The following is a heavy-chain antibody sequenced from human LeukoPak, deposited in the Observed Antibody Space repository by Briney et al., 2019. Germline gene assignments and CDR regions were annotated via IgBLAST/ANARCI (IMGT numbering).Heavy chain of an antibody. CDR2: IYSGGST. D-gene: IGHD6-19*01. Sequence: GGSLRLSCAASGFTVSSNYMSWVRQAPGKGLEWVSVIYSGGSTYYADSVKGRFTISRDNSKNTLYLQMNSLRAEDTAVYYCARDGRSSGWSYYFDYWGQGTLVTVSS. CDR3: ARDGRSSGWSYYFDY. V-gene: IGHV3-66*01. J-gene: IGHJ4*02. CDR1: GFTVSSNY.